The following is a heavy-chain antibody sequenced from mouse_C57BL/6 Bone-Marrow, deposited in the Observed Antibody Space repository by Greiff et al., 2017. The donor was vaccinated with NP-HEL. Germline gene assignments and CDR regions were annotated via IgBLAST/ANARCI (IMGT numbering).Heavy chain of an antibody. V-gene: IGHV1-26*01. CDR1: GYTFTDYY. D-gene: IGHD1-1*01. J-gene: IGHJ4*01. CDR3: ASSITTVVAPYAMDY. CDR2: INPNNGGT. Sequence: EVQLHQSGPELVKPGASVKISCKASGYTFTDYYMNWVKQSHGKSLEWIGDINPNNGGTSYNQKFKGTATLTVDKFSSTAYMELRSLTSEDSAVYYCASSITTVVAPYAMDYWGQGTSVTVSS.